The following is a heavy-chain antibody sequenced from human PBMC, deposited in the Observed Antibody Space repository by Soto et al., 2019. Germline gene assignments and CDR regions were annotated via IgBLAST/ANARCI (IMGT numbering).Heavy chain of an antibody. V-gene: IGHV3-48*02. CDR3: ARDRTDSGSAYFDY. CDR2: ISSSSTI. D-gene: IGHD1-26*01. CDR1: GFTFSSYS. Sequence: GGSLRLSCAASGFTFSSYSMNWVRQAPGKGLEWVSYISSSSTIYYADSVKGRFTISRDNAKNSLYLQMNSLRDEDTAVYYCARDRTDSGSAYFDYWGQGTLVTVSS. J-gene: IGHJ4*02.